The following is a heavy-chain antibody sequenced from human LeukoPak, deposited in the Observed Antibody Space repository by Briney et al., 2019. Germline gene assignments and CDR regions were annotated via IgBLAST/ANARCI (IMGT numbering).Heavy chain of an antibody. CDR1: GGSISSYY. D-gene: IGHD3-22*01. CDR2: IYTSGST. V-gene: IGHV4-4*07. J-gene: IGHJ4*02. CDR3: ARVGYYDSSGYYYVIDY. Sequence: SETLSLTCTVSGGSISSYYWSWIRQPAGKGLEWIGRIYTSGSTNYNPSLKSRVTISVDTSKNQFSLKLSSVTAADTAVYYCARVGYYDSSGYYYVIDYWGQGTLVTVSS.